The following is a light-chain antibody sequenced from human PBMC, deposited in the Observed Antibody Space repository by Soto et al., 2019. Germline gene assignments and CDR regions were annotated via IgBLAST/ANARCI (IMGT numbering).Light chain of an antibody. CDR3: QSYDSSLSGGI. Sequence: QSVLTQPPSVSGAPGQRVTISCTGSSSNIGAHYDVQWYQQLPGTAPKLLIYGNTNRPSGVPDRFSGSKSGTSASLAITGLQAEDEADYYCQSYDSSLSGGIFGGGTKVTVL. V-gene: IGLV1-40*01. J-gene: IGLJ2*01. CDR2: GNT. CDR1: SSNIGAHYD.